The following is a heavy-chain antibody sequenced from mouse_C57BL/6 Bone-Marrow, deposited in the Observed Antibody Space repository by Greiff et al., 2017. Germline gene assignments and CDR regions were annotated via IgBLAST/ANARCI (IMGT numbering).Heavy chain of an antibody. J-gene: IGHJ2*01. D-gene: IGHD1-3*01. V-gene: IGHV5-4*01. CDR1: GFTFSSYA. CDR2: ISDGGSYT. Sequence: EVQLQESGGGLVKPGGSLKLSCAASGFTFSSYAMSWVRQTPEKRLEWVATISDGGSYTYYPDNVKGRFTISRDNAKNNLYLQMSHLKSEDTAMYYCARGVKGFDYWGQGTTLTVSS. CDR3: ARGVKGFDY.